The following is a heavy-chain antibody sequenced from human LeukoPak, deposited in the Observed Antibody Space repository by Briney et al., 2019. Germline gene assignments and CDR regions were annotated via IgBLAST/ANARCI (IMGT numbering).Heavy chain of an antibody. V-gene: IGHV3-7*01. CDR1: GVTFSDYW. CDR2: IKGDESDR. J-gene: IGHJ4*02. D-gene: IGHD4-17*01. CDR3: ARLYVDPMTTTSYYFDS. Sequence: GGSLRLSCEASGVTFSDYWMIWVRQAPGKGLEWVSDIKGDESDRFYVDSVRGRFSISRDNAKNSLYLHMNCLRVEDTALYYCARLYVDPMTTTSYYFDSWGQGTLVTVSS.